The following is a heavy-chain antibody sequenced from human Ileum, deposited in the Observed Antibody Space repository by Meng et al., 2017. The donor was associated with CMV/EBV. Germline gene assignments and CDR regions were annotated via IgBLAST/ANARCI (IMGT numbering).Heavy chain of an antibody. CDR3: ATLGFRRIDY. D-gene: IGHD5-18*01. V-gene: IGHV3-7*01. J-gene: IGHJ4*02. CDR1: GFTFRSTW. Sequence: GESLKISCAASGFTFRSTWMGWVRQAPGKGLEWVANIQPDGSENWSTDSVKGRFTTSRDNDKNSLFLQMNSLRADDTAVYFCATLGFRRIDYWGQGTLVTVSS. CDR2: IQPDGSEN.